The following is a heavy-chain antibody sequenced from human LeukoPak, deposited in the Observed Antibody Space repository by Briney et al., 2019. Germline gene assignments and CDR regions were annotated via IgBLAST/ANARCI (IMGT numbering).Heavy chain of an antibody. V-gene: IGHV4-34*01. CDR2: INHSGST. CDR1: GGSISSGGYS. Sequence: SETLSLTCAVSGGSISSGGYSWSWIRQPPGKGLEWVGEINHSGSTNYNPSLKSRVTISVDTSKNQFSLKLSSVTAADTAVYYCARARYDYVWGSYRYNYFDYWGQGTLVTVSS. J-gene: IGHJ4*02. D-gene: IGHD3-16*02. CDR3: ARARYDYVWGSYRYNYFDY.